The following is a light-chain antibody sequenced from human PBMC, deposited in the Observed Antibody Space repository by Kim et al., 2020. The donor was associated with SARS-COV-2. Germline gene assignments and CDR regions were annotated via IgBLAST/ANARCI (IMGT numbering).Light chain of an antibody. Sequence: SASVGDRVTITCRASQSISSYLNWYQQKPGKAPKLLIYAASSLQSGVPSRFSGSGSGTDFTLTISSLQPEDFATYYCQQSYSTSCTFGQGTKLEIK. V-gene: IGKV1-39*01. CDR2: AAS. J-gene: IGKJ2*02. CDR3: QQSYSTSCT. CDR1: QSISSY.